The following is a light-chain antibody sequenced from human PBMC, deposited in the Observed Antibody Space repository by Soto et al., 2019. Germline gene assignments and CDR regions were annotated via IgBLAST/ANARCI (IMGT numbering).Light chain of an antibody. J-gene: IGLJ1*01. V-gene: IGLV2-14*03. Sequence: QSVLTQPASVSGSPGQSITISCTGTSSDVGTYNYVSWYQQHPGKPPKLMIYVVSDRPSGVSSRFSGSKSGNTASLTISGLQAEDEADYYCISYTSTSTCVFGTGTKVTVL. CDR2: VVS. CDR3: ISYTSTSTCV. CDR1: SSDVGTYNY.